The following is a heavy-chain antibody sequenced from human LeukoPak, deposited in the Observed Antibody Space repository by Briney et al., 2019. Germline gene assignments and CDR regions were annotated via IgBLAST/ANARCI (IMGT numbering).Heavy chain of an antibody. CDR1: GVTFSTYA. CDR3: AIRYATRGYFLFYFDY. V-gene: IGHV1-69*05. D-gene: IGHD3-22*01. Sequence: SVKVSCKASGVTFSTYAISWVRQAPGQGLEWMGGIIPIFGTANYAQKFQGRVTITTDESTSTAYMELSSLRSEDTAVYYCAIRYATRGYFLFYFDYWGQGTLVTVSS. J-gene: IGHJ4*02. CDR2: IIPIFGTA.